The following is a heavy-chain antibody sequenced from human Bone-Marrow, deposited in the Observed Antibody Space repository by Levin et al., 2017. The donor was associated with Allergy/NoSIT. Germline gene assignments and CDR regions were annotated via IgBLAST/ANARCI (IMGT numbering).Heavy chain of an antibody. D-gene: IGHD3-3*01. Sequence: AGGSLRLSCAASGFTFSSYGMHWVRQAPGKGPEWVAVISYDGSNKYYGDSVKGRFTISRDNSKNTLYLQMNSLRAEDTAVYYCAKAYNFWSGYYDYWGQGTLVTVSS. CDR3: AKAYNFWSGYYDY. V-gene: IGHV3-30*18. J-gene: IGHJ4*02. CDR1: GFTFSSYG. CDR2: ISYDGSNK.